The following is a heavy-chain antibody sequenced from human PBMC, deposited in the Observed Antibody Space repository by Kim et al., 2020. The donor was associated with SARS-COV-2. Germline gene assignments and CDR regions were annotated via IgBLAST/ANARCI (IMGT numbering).Heavy chain of an antibody. V-gene: IGHV4-59*01. CDR1: GGSISSYY. J-gene: IGHJ4*02. D-gene: IGHD3-16*02. Sequence: SETLSLTCTVSGGSISSYYWSWIRQPPGKGLEWIGYIYYSGSTNYNPSLKSRVTISVDTSKNQFSLKLSSVTAADTAVYYCARGRYGSGSYLGGRMITFGGVIVDYWGQGTLVTVSS. CDR3: ARGRYGSGSYLGGRMITFGGVIVDY. CDR2: IYYSGST.